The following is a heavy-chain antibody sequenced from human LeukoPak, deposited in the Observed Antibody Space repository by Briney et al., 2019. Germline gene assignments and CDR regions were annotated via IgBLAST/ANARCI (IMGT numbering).Heavy chain of an antibody. CDR2: IRSDESTK. CDR3: VRYISSWAQTLLDY. CDR1: GFTFSSYG. Sequence: GGSLILSCAASGFTFSSYGMHWVRQAPGKGLEWVAFIRSDESTKYYADSVKGRFTISRDTSKNTLHLEMNSLRPEDTALYYCVRYISSWAQTLLDYWGQGTLVTVSS. D-gene: IGHD6-13*01. J-gene: IGHJ4*02. V-gene: IGHV3-30*02.